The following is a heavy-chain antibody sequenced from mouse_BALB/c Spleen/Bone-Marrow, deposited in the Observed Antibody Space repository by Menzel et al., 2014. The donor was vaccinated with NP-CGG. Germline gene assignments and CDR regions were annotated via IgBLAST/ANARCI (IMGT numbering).Heavy chain of an antibody. CDR3: ARGGNYQAWFAY. V-gene: IGHV1-20*02. Sequence: VQLQQSGPELVKPGASVKISCKASGYSFTGYFMNWVMQSHGKSLEWIGRINPYNGDTFYNQKFKGKATLTVDKSSSTARMELRSLASEDSAVYYCARGGNYQAWFAYWGQGTLVTVSA. CDR2: INPYNGDT. J-gene: IGHJ3*01. CDR1: GYSFTGYF. D-gene: IGHD2-1*01.